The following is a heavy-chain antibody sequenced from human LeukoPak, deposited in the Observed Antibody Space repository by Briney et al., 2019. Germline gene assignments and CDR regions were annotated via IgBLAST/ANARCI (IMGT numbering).Heavy chain of an antibody. J-gene: IGHJ4*02. CDR3: ARSPNWDWLLPFDY. CDR1: GFTFSSYA. CDR2: MSYDGSDK. Sequence: GGSLRLSCAASGFTFSSYAMHWVRQAPGKGLEWVALMSYDGSDKYYADSVKGRFTISRDNSKNTLHLQMNSLTTEDTAVYYCARSPNWDWLLPFDYWGQGTLVTVSS. D-gene: IGHD3/OR15-3a*01. V-gene: IGHV3-30-3*01.